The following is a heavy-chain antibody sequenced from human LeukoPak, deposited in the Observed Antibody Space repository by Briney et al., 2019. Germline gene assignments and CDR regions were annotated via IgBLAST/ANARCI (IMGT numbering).Heavy chain of an antibody. Sequence: ASVKVSCKASGYTFTGYYMHWVRQAPGQGLEWMGWINPNSGGTNYAQKFQGRVTMTRDTSISTAYMELSRLRSDDTAVYYCARDRRQWLVWAVWFDPWGQGTLVTVSS. J-gene: IGHJ5*02. CDR1: GYTFTGYY. V-gene: IGHV1-2*02. CDR2: INPNSGGT. D-gene: IGHD6-19*01. CDR3: ARDRRQWLVWAVWFDP.